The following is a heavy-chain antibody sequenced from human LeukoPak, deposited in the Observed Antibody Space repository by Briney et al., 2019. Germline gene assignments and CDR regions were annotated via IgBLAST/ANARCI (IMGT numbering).Heavy chain of an antibody. D-gene: IGHD3-3*01. CDR2: ISSSGSTI. CDR1: GFTFSDYY. Sequence: GRPLRLSCAASGFTFSDYYMSWIRQAPGKGLEWVSYISSSGSTIYYADSVKGRFTISRDNAKNSLYLQMNSLRAEDTAVYYCARVKSYYDFWSGYGYYFDYWGQGTLVTVSS. V-gene: IGHV3-11*01. J-gene: IGHJ4*02. CDR3: ARVKSYYDFWSGYGYYFDY.